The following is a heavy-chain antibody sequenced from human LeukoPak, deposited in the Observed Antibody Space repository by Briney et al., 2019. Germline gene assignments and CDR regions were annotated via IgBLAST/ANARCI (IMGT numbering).Heavy chain of an antibody. CDR3: ASLPTLRYGMDV. J-gene: IGHJ6*02. CDR1: GYSFTSDW. V-gene: IGHV5-51*01. Sequence: GESLKISCKASGYSFTSDWIGWVRQMPGKGLEWMGIIYPGIYPGDSNTRYSPSFQGQVTFSADKSINTAYLQWSSLKASDTAIYYCASLPTLRYGMDVWGQGTTVTVSS. CDR2: IYPGIYPGDSNT.